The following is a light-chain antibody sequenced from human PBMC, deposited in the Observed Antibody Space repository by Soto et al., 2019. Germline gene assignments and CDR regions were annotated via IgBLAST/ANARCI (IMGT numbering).Light chain of an antibody. Sequence: QSVLTQPRSVSRSPGQSVTISCTGTSGDVGGYNIVSWYQQHPGKAPKLMIYDVNKWPSGVPGRFSGSKSGNTASLTISGLQAEDEADYYCCSFAGTYVHYVLGGGTKLTVL. V-gene: IGLV2-11*01. J-gene: IGLJ1*01. CDR1: SGDVGGYNI. CDR3: CSFAGTYVHYV. CDR2: DVN.